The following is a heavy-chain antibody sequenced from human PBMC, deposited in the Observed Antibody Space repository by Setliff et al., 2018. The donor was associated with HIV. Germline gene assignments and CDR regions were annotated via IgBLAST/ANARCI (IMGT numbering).Heavy chain of an antibody. J-gene: IGHJ4*02. CDR3: ARRASKASLDY. V-gene: IGHV5-51*01. CDR2: IYPGDSDT. Sequence: GESLKISCKGSGYTFTSYWIGWVRQMPGKGLEWMGIIYPGDSDTRYSPSFQGRVTISADKSVNTAYLQWSSLQASDTAMYYCARRASKASLDYWGQGTLVTVS. CDR1: GYTFTSYW.